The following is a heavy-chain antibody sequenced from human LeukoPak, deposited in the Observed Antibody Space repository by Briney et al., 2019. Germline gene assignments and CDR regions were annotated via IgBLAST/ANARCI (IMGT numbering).Heavy chain of an antibody. CDR3: ARRGYSSGSNWFDP. CDR1: GGSINSYY. V-gene: IGHV4-59*08. Sequence: SETLSPTCTVSGGSINSYYWSWIRQPPGKGLEWIGYIYYIGSTNYTPSLKSRATISVDTSKNQFYLKLSSVTAADTAVYYCARRGYSSGSNWFDPWGQGTLVTVSS. CDR2: IYYIGST. D-gene: IGHD6-19*01. J-gene: IGHJ5*02.